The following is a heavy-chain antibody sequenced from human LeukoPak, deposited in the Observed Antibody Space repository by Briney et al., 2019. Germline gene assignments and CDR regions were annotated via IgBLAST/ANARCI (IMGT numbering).Heavy chain of an antibody. Sequence: ASVKVSCKASGYTFTSYDINWVRQATGQGLEWMGWMNPNIGNTGYAQKFQGRVTMTTNTSISTAYMELSSLRSEDTAVYYCARASGWYEGVRFDPWGEGTLVTVSS. D-gene: IGHD6-19*01. CDR2: MNPNIGNT. V-gene: IGHV1-8*01. CDR3: ARASGWYEGVRFDP. CDR1: GYTFTSYD. J-gene: IGHJ5*02.